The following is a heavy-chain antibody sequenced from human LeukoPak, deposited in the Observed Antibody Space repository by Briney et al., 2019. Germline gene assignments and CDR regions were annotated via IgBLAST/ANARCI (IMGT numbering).Heavy chain of an antibody. D-gene: IGHD2-2*01. CDR3: ARDPRIVVVPAAISMDV. CDR1: GYTFTSYY. J-gene: IGHJ6*02. V-gene: IGHV1-46*01. Sequence: ASVKVSFKASGYTFTSYYMHWVRQAPGQGLEWMGIINPSGGSTSYAQKFQGRVTMTRDTSTSTVYMELSSLRSEDTAVYYCARDPRIVVVPAAISMDVWGQGTTVTVSS. CDR2: INPSGGST.